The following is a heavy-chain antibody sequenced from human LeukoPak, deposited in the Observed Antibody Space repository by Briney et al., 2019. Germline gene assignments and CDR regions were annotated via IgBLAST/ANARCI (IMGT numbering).Heavy chain of an antibody. J-gene: IGHJ5*01. Sequence: PSETLSLTCTVSAASFISSSHHWGWIRQSPGKGLEWIGTVYYGRTTHYNPSLDGRVTISLDTSANHFSLQLNSVTAADTAVYYCVRHDGRGGATMGAFDSWGQGSLVTVSS. CDR1: AASFISSSHH. CDR2: VYYGRTT. D-gene: IGHD5-12*01. V-gene: IGHV4-39*01. CDR3: VRHDGRGGATMGAFDS.